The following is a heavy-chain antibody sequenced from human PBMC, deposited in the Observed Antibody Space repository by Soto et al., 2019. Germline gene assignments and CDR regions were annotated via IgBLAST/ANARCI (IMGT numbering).Heavy chain of an antibody. D-gene: IGHD1-7*01. CDR2: ITASEGTT. CDR3: AKCMQAYWNYDAHHI. V-gene: IGHV3-23*01. Sequence: EVKLLESGGGLVQPGVSLRLSCAASGFTFSTYSMSWVRQAPGKGLEWVAHITASEGTTYYADSVKGRFTISRDTSRNTLYLQMNSLRAEDTALYYCAKCMQAYWNYDAHHIWGQGTMVTVSS. J-gene: IGHJ3*02. CDR1: GFTFSTYS.